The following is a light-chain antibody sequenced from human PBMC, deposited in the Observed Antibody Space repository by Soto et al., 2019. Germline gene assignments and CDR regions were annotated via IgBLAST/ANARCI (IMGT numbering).Light chain of an antibody. J-gene: IGLJ7*01. V-gene: IGLV2-23*01. Sequence: QSVLTQPASVSGSPGQSITISCTGVSGDVGNYNLVSWYQQHPAKAPKLIIYEDDKRPSGVSNRFSGSKSGDTASLTISGLQSENEAAYYCCSYLGSSTVFGGGIQLTVL. CDR2: EDD. CDR1: SGDVGNYNL. CDR3: CSYLGSSTV.